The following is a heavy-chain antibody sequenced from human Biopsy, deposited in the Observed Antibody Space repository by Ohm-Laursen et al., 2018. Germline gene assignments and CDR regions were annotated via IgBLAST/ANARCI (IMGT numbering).Heavy chain of an antibody. CDR3: AIDGNDFLTDYLKIDQ. V-gene: IGHV1-2*02. Sequence: ASVKVSCKASGDSFTSYAIGWVRQAPGQGLEWMGWIKPKSGGTHYLEKFRGRVTMTRDTSISTAYMEVSSLRSDDTAVYYCAIDGNDFLTDYLKIDQWGQGTLVTVSS. J-gene: IGHJ4*02. CDR1: GDSFTSYA. CDR2: IKPKSGGT. D-gene: IGHD3-9*01.